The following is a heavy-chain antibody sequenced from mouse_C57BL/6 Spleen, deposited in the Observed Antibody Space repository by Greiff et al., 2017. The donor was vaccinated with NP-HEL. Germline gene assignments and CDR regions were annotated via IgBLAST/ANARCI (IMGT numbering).Heavy chain of an antibody. CDR2: ISDGGSYT. V-gene: IGHV5-4*03. J-gene: IGHJ3*01. Sequence: EVMLVESGGGLVKPGGSLKLSCAASGFTFSSYAMSWVRQTPEKRLEWVATISDGGSYTYYPDNVKGRFTIARDNAKNNLYLQMSHLKSEDTAMYYCASSYYGNFWFAYWGQGTLVTVSA. CDR1: GFTFSSYA. D-gene: IGHD2-10*01. CDR3: ASSYYGNFWFAY.